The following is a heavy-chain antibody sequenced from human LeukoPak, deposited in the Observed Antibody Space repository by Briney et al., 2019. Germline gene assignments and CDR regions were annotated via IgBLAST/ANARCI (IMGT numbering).Heavy chain of an antibody. J-gene: IGHJ4*02. D-gene: IGHD3-10*01. Sequence: ASVKVSCKASGYMFTSYDINWVRQATGQGLAWMGWMNPDSGKKGQAQKFQGRITMTRNTSISTAYMELSSLGPEDTAVYYCAKYKGGDYIDSGKRYYLDHWGQGTPVTVSS. CDR2: MNPDSGKK. CDR3: AKYKGGDYIDSGKRYYLDH. V-gene: IGHV1-8*01. CDR1: GYMFTSYD.